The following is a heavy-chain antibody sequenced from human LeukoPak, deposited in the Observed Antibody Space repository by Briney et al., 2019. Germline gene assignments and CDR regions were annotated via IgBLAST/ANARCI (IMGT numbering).Heavy chain of an antibody. CDR2: FSATDGSA. CDR1: GFTVSSYG. J-gene: IGHJ4*02. CDR3: AKDRIPDGFYSIDN. D-gene: IGHD3-3*01. Sequence: GGSLRLSCAASGFTVSSYGMTWVRQAPGKGLEWVSAFSATDGSAQYAESVKGRFTISRDNSKNSLYLQMNSLRDEDTAVYYCAKDRIPDGFYSIDNWGQGALVIVSS. V-gene: IGHV3-23*01.